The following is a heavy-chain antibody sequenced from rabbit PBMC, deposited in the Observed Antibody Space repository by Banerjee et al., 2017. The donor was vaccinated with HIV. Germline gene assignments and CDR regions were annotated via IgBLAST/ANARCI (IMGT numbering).Heavy chain of an antibody. D-gene: IGHD6-1*01. J-gene: IGHJ6*01. CDR3: ARDYTYGLVDYAYARGGMDL. CDR1: GFSFSSYYY. V-gene: IGHV1S40*01. CDR2: IYAGSSGST. Sequence: QSLEESGGDLVKPGASLTLTCTASGFSFSSYYYMCWVRQAPGKGLEWIACIYAGSSGSTYYASWAKGRFTISKTSSTTVTLQMTSLTAADTATYFCARDYTYGLVDYAYARGGMDLWGPGTLVTVS.